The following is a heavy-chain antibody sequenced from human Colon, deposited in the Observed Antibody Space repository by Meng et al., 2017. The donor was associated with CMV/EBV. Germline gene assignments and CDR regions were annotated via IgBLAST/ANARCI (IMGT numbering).Heavy chain of an antibody. CDR3: AADQQARVGGPSYYYGMGD. V-gene: IGHV1-58*01. Sequence: SVQVSCKSSAFTITNSAVKWVLHARGQRREWIGWIVIGSGYRKYTPRFQARVTITRDMSTSTAYMELSSLRSDDSAVYYCAADQQARVGGPSYYYGMGDWGQGTTVTVSS. CDR1: AFTITNSA. CDR2: IVIGSGYR. D-gene: IGHD4-23*01. J-gene: IGHJ6*02.